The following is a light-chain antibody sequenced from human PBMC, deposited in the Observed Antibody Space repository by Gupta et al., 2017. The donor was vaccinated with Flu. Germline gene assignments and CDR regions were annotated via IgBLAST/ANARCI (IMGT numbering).Light chain of an antibody. V-gene: IGLV4-69*02. J-gene: IGLJ3*02. CDR2: LNSDGRH. CDR1: SGHSNYD. CDR3: QTWGTGIQV. Sequence: QLELSQSPSASASLGASVKVTCTLSSGHSNYDIAWHQQQPEKGPRYLMRLNSDGRHTKGDGIPDRFSGSSSGAERYLTISSLQPEDEADYYCQTWGTGIQVFGGGTKLTVL.